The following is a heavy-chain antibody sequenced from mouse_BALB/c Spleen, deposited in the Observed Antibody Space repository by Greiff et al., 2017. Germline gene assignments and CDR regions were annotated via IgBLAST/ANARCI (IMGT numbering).Heavy chain of an antibody. J-gene: IGHJ2*01. V-gene: IGHV3-2*02. CDR3: FYYGNYVDY. D-gene: IGHD2-1*01. CDR1: GYSITSDYA. CDR2: ISYSGST. Sequence: EVKLQESGPGLVKPSQSLSLTCTVTGYSITSDYAWNWIRQFPGNKLEWMGYISYSGSTSYNPSLKSRISITRDTSKNQFFLQLYSVTTEDTATYYCFYYGNYVDYWGQGTTLTVSS.